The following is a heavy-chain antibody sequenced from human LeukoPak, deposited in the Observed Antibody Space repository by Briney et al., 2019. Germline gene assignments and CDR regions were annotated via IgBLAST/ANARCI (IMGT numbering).Heavy chain of an antibody. D-gene: IGHD3-22*01. CDR1: GYTFTSYY. CDR2: IIPIFGTA. V-gene: IGHV1-69*13. J-gene: IGHJ4*02. Sequence: GASVKVSCKASGYTFTSYYMHWVRQAPGQGLEWTGGIIPIFGTANYAQKFQGRVTITADESTSTAFMELSSLRSEDTAVYYCAEGSLDSSGYYLDYWGQGTLVTVSS. CDR3: AEGSLDSSGYYLDY.